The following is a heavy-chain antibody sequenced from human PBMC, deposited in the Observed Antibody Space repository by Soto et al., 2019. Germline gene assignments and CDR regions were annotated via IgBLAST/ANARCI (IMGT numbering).Heavy chain of an antibody. D-gene: IGHD6-19*01. Sequence: PXETLSLTCAVSGYSISSGYYWGCIRQPPGKGLEWIGSIYHNGSTYYNPSLKSRVTISVDTSKNQFSLKLSYVTAADTAVYYCARDDERLGHIGWYYYGMDVWGQGTTVTVSS. CDR3: ARDDERLGHIGWYYYGMDV. J-gene: IGHJ6*02. V-gene: IGHV4-38-2*02. CDR1: GYSISSGYY. CDR2: IYHNGST.